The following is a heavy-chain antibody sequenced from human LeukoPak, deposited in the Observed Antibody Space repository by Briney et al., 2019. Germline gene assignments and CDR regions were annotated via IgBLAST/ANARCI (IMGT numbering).Heavy chain of an antibody. V-gene: IGHV3-23*01. CDR3: AKDPGIAAPFDY. Sequence: GGSLRLSCAASGFTVSSSYMSWVRQAPGKGLEWVSAISGSGGSTYYADSVKGRFTISRDNSKNTLYLQMNSLRAEDTAVYYCAKDPGIAAPFDYWGQGTLVTVSS. D-gene: IGHD6-13*01. J-gene: IGHJ4*02. CDR2: ISGSGGST. CDR1: GFTVSSSY.